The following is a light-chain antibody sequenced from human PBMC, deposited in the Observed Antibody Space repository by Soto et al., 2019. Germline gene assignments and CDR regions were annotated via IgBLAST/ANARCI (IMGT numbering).Light chain of an antibody. Sequence: DLQLTQSPSFLSASVGDRVTITCRASQGISSYLAWYQQKPGKAPKLLIYSASTLQSGVPSRFSGSESGTEFTLTISNLQPEDFATYYCQQVNSYPPTFGQGTKLEIK. CDR3: QQVNSYPPT. J-gene: IGKJ2*01. CDR2: SAS. CDR1: QGISSY. V-gene: IGKV1-9*01.